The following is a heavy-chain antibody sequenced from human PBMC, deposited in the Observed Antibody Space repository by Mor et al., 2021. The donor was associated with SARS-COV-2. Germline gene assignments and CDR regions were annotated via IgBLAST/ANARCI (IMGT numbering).Heavy chain of an antibody. J-gene: IGHJ4*02. D-gene: IGHD4-17*01. CDR3: TKEVDYGDYGFDS. V-gene: IGHV3-30*14. Sequence: CVRQAPGKGLEWVAIISYDGNKDYYTDSVEGRFTISRDNSKTTLYLQMHALTPEDTAMYYCTKEVDYGDYGFDSWGQGTL. CDR2: ISYDGNKD.